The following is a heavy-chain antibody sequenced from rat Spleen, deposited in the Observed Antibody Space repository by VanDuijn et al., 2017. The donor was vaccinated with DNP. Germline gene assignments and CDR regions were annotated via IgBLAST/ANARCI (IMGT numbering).Heavy chain of an antibody. CDR2: ISYDGSST. V-gene: IGHV5-7*01. D-gene: IGHD4-2*01. Sequence: EVQLVESGGGLVQPGRSLKLSCAASGFTFSDYNMARVRQAPKKGLEWVATISYDGSSTYYRDSVKGRFTISRDNAKSTLYLQMDSLRSEDTATYYCARHGAYYAMDAWGQGTSVTVSS. CDR1: GFTFSDYN. J-gene: IGHJ4*01. CDR3: ARHGAYYAMDA.